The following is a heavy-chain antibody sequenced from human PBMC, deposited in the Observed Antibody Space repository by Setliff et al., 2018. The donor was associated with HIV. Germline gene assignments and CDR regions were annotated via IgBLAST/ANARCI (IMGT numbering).Heavy chain of an antibody. V-gene: IGHV4-59*01. CDR3: ARFPLLHKNAFDI. CDR1: GGSISSNY. D-gene: IGHD2-15*01. CDR2: IYYSGST. Sequence: PSETLSLTCTVSGGSISSNYWSWMRQPPGKGLEWIGHIYYSGSTNYNPSLKSRVTISVDTSSNQFSLNLSSVTAADTAVYYCARFPLLHKNAFDIWGQGTTVTVSS. J-gene: IGHJ3*02.